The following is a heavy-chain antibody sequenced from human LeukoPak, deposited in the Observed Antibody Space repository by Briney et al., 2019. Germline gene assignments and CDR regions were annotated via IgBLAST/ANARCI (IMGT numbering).Heavy chain of an antibody. CDR1: GFTFSWYA. D-gene: IGHD1-1*01. V-gene: IGHV3-30-3*01. CDR2: ISFDGSDK. Sequence: GGSLRLSCAASGFTFSWYAMHWVRQAPGKGLEWVALISFDGSDKYYADSVKGRFTISRDNSKNTLYLQMNSLRADDTALYYCARLVRDWNHDGNWFDPWGQGTLVTVSS. CDR3: ARLVRDWNHDGNWFDP. J-gene: IGHJ5*02.